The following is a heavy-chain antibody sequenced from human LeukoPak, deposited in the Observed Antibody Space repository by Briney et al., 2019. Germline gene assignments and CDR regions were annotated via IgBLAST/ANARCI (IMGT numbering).Heavy chain of an antibody. Sequence: GGSLRLSCVASGFTFSSYGMHWVRQAPGKGLEWVAFISYDGSNENIAGSVKGRFIISRDNSKNTLYLQMNSLRAEDTAVYYCAKGPAPRLGEFSYHALVDYWGQGTLVTVSS. V-gene: IGHV3-30*18. CDR1: GFTFSSYG. J-gene: IGHJ4*02. CDR2: ISYDGSNE. D-gene: IGHD3-16*02. CDR3: AKGPAPRLGEFSYHALVDY.